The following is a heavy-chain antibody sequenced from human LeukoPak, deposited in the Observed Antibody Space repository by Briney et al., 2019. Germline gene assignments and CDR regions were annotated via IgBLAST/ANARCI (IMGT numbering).Heavy chain of an antibody. CDR3: ARDLTGYYDSSGYYTTERTYGMDV. CDR2: IYYNGRT. D-gene: IGHD3-22*01. Sequence: SQTLSLTCTVSGGSISSDDYYWSWVRQPPGKGLEWIGYIYYNGRTYYNPSLKSRVTISVDTSKNQFSLKLSSVTAADTAVYYCARDLTGYYDSSGYYTTERTYGMDVWGQGTTVTVSS. V-gene: IGHV4-30-4*01. J-gene: IGHJ6*02. CDR1: GGSISSDDYY.